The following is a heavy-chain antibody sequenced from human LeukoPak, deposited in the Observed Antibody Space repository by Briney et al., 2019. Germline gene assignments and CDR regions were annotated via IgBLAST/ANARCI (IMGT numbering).Heavy chain of an antibody. CDR2: IYSGGST. J-gene: IGHJ4*02. CDR3: AKHQWPALDY. CDR1: GFTVSSNY. Sequence: GALRPSCAASGFTVSSNYMSWVRQAPGKGLEWVSVIYSGGSTYYADSVKGRFTISRDNSKNTLYLQMNSLRAEDTAVYYCAKHQWPALDYWGQGTLVTVSS. V-gene: IGHV3-53*01. D-gene: IGHD6-19*01.